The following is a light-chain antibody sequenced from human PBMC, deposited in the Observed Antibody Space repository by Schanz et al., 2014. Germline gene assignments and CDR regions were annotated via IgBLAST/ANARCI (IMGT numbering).Light chain of an antibody. V-gene: IGKV3-15*01. J-gene: IGKJ4*01. Sequence: EIVMTQSPAALSVSPGASATLSCRASLSVGSNLVWYQQKPGQAPRLLIYGASTRATDIPARFSGSGSGTEFTLTISSLQSEDFAVYYCQQYNNWPPMLTFGGGTKVEIK. CDR1: LSVGSN. CDR2: GAS. CDR3: QQYNNWPPMLT.